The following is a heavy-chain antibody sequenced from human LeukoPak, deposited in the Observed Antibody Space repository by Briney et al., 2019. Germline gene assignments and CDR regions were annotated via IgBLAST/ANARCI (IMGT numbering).Heavy chain of an antibody. CDR2: INPSGGST. J-gene: IGHJ4*02. CDR1: GYTFTSYY. D-gene: IGHD3-9*01. Sequence: GASVKVSWKASGYTFTSYYMHWVRQAPGQGLEWMGIINPSGGSTSYAQKFQGRVTMTRDTSTSTVYMELSSLRSEDTAVYYCARDYDILTGYPQRNTGPFWLPSDDYWGQGTLVTVSS. CDR3: ARDYDILTGYPQRNTGPFWLPSDDY. V-gene: IGHV1-46*01.